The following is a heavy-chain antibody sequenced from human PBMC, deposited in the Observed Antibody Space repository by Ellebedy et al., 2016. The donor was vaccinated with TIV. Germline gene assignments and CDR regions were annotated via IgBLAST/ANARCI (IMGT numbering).Heavy chain of an antibody. CDR1: GDSISSSTYY. D-gene: IGHD5-24*01. Sequence: MPSETLSLTCTVSGDSISSSTYYWGWIRQPPGKGLEWIGSINNSGDIYYNPSLKSRVTISVDTSKNHFSLKLSSVTAADTAVYYCARGGDGYIHYWGQGTLVTVSS. V-gene: IGHV4-39*02. J-gene: IGHJ4*02. CDR2: INNSGDI. CDR3: ARGGDGYIHY.